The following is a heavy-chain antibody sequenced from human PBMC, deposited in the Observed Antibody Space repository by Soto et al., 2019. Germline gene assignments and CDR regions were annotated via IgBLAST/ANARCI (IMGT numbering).Heavy chain of an antibody. Sequence: GASVKVSCKASGYSFTDYHIHWVRQAPGQGLEWLGRINPKSGGTSTAQKFQGWVTMTMDTSISTASMELTRLTSDDTAIYYCARGDSTDCSNGVCSFFYNHDMDVWGQGTTVTVSS. J-gene: IGHJ6*02. CDR2: INPKSGGT. D-gene: IGHD2-8*01. V-gene: IGHV1-2*04. CDR3: ARGDSTDCSNGVCSFFYNHDMDV. CDR1: GYSFTDYH.